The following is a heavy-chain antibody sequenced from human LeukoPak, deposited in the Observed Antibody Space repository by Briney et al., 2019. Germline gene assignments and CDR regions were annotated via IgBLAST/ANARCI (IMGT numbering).Heavy chain of an antibody. J-gene: IGHJ3*02. V-gene: IGHV4-34*01. CDR3: ARASKREGLLGARVRAFDI. D-gene: IGHD3-10*01. Sequence: SGTLSLTCAVYGGSFSGYYWSWIRQPPGKGLEWIGEINHSGSTNYNPSLKSRVTISVDTSKNQFSLKLSSVTAADTAVYYCARASKREGLLGARVRAFDIWGQGTMVTVSS. CDR1: GGSFSGYY. CDR2: INHSGST.